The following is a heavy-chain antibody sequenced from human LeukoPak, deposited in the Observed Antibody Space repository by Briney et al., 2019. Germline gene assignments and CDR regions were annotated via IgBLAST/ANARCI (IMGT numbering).Heavy chain of an antibody. Sequence: ASVKVSCKASGGTFSSYAISWVRQAPGQGLEWMGGIIPIFGTANYAQKFQGRVTITTDESTSTAYMELSSLRSEDTAVYYCARVPRDYYHSSGHYFDYWGQGTLVTVSS. V-gene: IGHV1-69*05. CDR1: GGTFSSYA. J-gene: IGHJ4*02. CDR2: IIPIFGTA. D-gene: IGHD3-22*01. CDR3: ARVPRDYYHSSGHYFDY.